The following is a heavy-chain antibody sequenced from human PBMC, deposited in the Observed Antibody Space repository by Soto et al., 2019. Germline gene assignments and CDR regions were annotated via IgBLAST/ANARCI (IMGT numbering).Heavy chain of an antibody. CDR3: ARRGGYYYDSSGYYLFDY. V-gene: IGHV4-4*02. J-gene: IGHJ4*02. CDR1: GGSISSSNW. D-gene: IGHD3-22*01. CDR2: IYHGGSI. Sequence: SETLSLTCAVSGGSISSSNWWSWVRQPPGKGLEWIGEIYHGGSIDYNPSLKSRVTISLDKSKNQFSLRLTSVTAADTAVYYCARRGGYYYDSSGYYLFDYWGQGTLVTDSS.